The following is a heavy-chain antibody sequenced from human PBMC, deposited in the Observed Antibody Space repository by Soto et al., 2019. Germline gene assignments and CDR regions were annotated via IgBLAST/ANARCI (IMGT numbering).Heavy chain of an antibody. CDR1: GFTFSNNA. CDR3: ARGTTTSAFSAMDV. Sequence: QVQLVESGGGVVQPGRSLRLSCAASGFTFSNNAMDWVRQAPGKGLERVAVISYDGRNKYIAESVKGRFTISRDNSRNTLFLQMNSLRAEDTAVYYCARGTTTSAFSAMDVWGQGTTVTVSS. V-gene: IGHV3-30*04. D-gene: IGHD1-1*01. J-gene: IGHJ6*02. CDR2: ISYDGRNK.